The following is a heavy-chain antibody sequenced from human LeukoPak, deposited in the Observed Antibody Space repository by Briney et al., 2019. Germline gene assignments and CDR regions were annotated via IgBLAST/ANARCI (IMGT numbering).Heavy chain of an antibody. J-gene: IGHJ4*02. V-gene: IGHV3-23*01. CDR1: GFTFNTYT. CDR2: ISGGGGST. CDR3: AKGGKWDVTPFDY. Sequence: GGSLRLSCAASGFTFNTYTMNWVRQAPGKGLEWVSTISGGGGSTYYADSVKGRFTISRDNSKNTLYLQVNSLRAEDTAVYYCAKGGKWDVTPFDYWGQGTLVTVSS. D-gene: IGHD1-26*01.